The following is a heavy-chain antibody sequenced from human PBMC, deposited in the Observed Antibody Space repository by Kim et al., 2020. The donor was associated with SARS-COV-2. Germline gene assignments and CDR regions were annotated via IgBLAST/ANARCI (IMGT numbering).Heavy chain of an antibody. D-gene: IGHD5-12*01. V-gene: IGHV4-59*08. J-gene: IGHJ4*02. Sequence: SETLSLTCTVSGGSISSYYWSWIRQPPGKGLEWIGYIYYSGSTNYNPSLKSRVTISVDTSKNQFSLKLSSVTAADTAVYYCARHVWLRGGRSGWIDYWGQGTLVTVSS. CDR1: GGSISSYY. CDR2: IYYSGST. CDR3: ARHVWLRGGRSGWIDY.